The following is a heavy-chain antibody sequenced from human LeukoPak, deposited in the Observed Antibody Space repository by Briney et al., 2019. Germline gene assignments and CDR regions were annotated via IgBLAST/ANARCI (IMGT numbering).Heavy chain of an antibody. V-gene: IGHV1-18*01. CDR2: ISAYNGNT. J-gene: IGHJ4*02. CDR3: ARDYTTSGSYPELPADY. CDR1: GYTFTSYG. D-gene: IGHD3-10*01. Sequence: ASVKVSCKASGYTFTSYGISWVRQAPGQGLEWMGWISAYNGNTNYAQKLQGRVTMTTDTSTSTAYMELRSLRSDDTAVYYCARDYTTSGSYPELPADYWGQGTLVTVSS.